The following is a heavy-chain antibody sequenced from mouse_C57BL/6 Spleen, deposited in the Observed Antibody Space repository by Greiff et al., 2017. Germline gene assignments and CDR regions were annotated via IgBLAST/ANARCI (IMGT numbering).Heavy chain of an antibody. Sequence: VQLQQSGAELVKPGASVKLSCTASGFNIKDYYMHWVKQRPEQGLEWIGRIDPEDGETKYAPKFQGKATITADTSSSTAYMQLSSLKSEDSAVYYCARVWLLPYFDYWGQGTTLTVSS. CDR3: ARVWLLPYFDY. D-gene: IGHD2-3*01. CDR1: GFNIKDYY. V-gene: IGHV14-2*01. J-gene: IGHJ2*01. CDR2: IDPEDGET.